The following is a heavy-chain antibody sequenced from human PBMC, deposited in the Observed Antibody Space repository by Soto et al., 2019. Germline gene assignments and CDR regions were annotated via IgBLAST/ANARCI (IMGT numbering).Heavy chain of an antibody. CDR1: GFTFSSYS. Sequence: PGGSLRLSCAASGFTFSSYSMNWARQAPGKGLEWVSSISSSSSYIYYADSVKGRFTISRDNAKNSLYLQMNSLRAEDTAVYYCARPQEYPGWFDPWGQGTLVTVSS. J-gene: IGHJ5*02. V-gene: IGHV3-21*01. CDR3: ARPQEYPGWFDP. CDR2: ISSSSSYI.